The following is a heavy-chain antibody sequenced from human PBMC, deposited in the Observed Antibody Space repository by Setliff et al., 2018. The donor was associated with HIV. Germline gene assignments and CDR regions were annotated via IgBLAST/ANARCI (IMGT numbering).Heavy chain of an antibody. CDR1: DDFITSYY. V-gene: IGHV4-59*12. Sequence: PSETLSLTCTVSDDFITSYYWSWIRQPPGKGLEWIGYIYYSGSTNYNPSLKSRVTISVDTSKNQFSLKLTSVTAADTAVYYCARGHFHDSNGYYLRAFDIWGQGTMVTVSS. J-gene: IGHJ3*02. D-gene: IGHD3-22*01. CDR3: ARGHFHDSNGYYLRAFDI. CDR2: IYYSGST.